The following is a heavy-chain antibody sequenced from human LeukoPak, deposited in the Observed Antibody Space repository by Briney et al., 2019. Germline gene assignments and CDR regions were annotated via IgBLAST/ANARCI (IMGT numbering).Heavy chain of an antibody. V-gene: IGHV1-2*06. CDR3: ARDLRSIRVIAVAGTVGY. D-gene: IGHD6-19*01. Sequence: ASVKVSCKASGYTLTGYYMHWVRQAPGQGLEWMGRINPNSGGTNYAQKFQGRVTMTRDTSISTAYMELSRLRSDDTAVYYCARDLRSIRVIAVAGTVGYWGQGTLVTVSS. CDR1: GYTLTGYY. J-gene: IGHJ4*02. CDR2: INPNSGGT.